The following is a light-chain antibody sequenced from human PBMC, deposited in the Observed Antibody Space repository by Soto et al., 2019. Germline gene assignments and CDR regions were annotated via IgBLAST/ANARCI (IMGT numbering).Light chain of an antibody. V-gene: IGKV3-15*01. CDR3: QQYTKLPLT. CDR1: QSVYSN. J-gene: IGKJ4*01. CDR2: HAS. Sequence: EIVMTQSPATLSVSPGERATLSCRASQSVYSNLAWYQQKPDQPPRLLIYHASTRATGIPARFSGGGSGTDFTLTISSLQSEDFAVYYCQQYTKLPLTFGGGTKVEIK.